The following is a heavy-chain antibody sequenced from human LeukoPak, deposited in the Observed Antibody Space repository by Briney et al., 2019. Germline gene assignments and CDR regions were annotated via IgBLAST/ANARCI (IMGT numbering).Heavy chain of an antibody. CDR1: GGSISSSSYY. D-gene: IGHD3-10*01. CDR3: ARDYARFGIYYFDY. V-gene: IGHV4-39*07. CDR2: IYNSGST. Sequence: SETLSLTCTVSGGSISSSSYYWGWIRQPPGKGLEWIGSIYNSGSTNYNPSLKSRVTISVDTSKNQFSLKLSSVTAADTAVYYCARDYARFGIYYFDYWGQGTLVTVSS. J-gene: IGHJ4*02.